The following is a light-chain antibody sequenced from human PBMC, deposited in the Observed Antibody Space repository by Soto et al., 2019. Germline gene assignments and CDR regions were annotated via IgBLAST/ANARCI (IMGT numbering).Light chain of an antibody. J-gene: IGLJ1*01. Sequence: QSALTQPASVSGSPGQSITISCTGTSSDVDGYNYVSWYQHHPGKAPKLIIYDVSTRPSGVSIRFSGSKSDNTASLTISGLHPEDEADYHCSSYTTSNTRQIVFGTGTKVTVL. CDR2: DVS. CDR1: SSDVDGYNY. V-gene: IGLV2-14*03. CDR3: SSYTTSNTRQIV.